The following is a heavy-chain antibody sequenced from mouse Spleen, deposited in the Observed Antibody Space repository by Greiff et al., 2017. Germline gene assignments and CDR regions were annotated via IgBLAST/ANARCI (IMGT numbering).Heavy chain of an antibody. J-gene: IGHJ2*01. V-gene: IGHV1-7*01. CDR1: GYTFTSYW. Sequence: QVQLQQSGAELAKPGASVKLSCKASGYTFTSYWMHWVKQRPGQGLEWIGYINPSSGYTKYNQKFKDKATLTADKSSSTAYMQLSSLTYEGSAVYYCARREVITTVVATDYFDYWGQGTTLTVSS. CDR2: INPSSGYT. CDR3: ARREVITTVVATDYFDY. D-gene: IGHD1-1*01.